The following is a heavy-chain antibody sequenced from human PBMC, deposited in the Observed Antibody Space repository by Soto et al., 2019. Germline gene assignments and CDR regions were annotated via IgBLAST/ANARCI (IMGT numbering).Heavy chain of an antibody. CDR2: IYYSGST. Sequence: SETLSLTCTVSGGSTSSYYMSWIRQSPGKGLEWIGYIYYSGSTNYNPSLKSRVTISVDTSKNQFSLKLSSVTAADTAVYYCARRYSSAFDIWGQGTMVTVSS. D-gene: IGHD6-13*01. CDR3: ARRYSSAFDI. J-gene: IGHJ3*02. V-gene: IGHV4-59*08. CDR1: GGSTSSYY.